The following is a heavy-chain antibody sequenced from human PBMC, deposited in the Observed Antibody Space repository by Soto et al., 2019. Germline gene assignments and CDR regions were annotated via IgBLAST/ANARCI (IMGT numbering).Heavy chain of an antibody. D-gene: IGHD5-18*01. CDR3: ARDTGYTFGSLNY. CDR1: GYTFTDYA. J-gene: IGHJ4*02. V-gene: IGHV1-3*01. CDR2: MNAGVGNT. Sequence: HVALVQSGADVKKPGASVTISCKASGYTFTDYALHWVRQAPGQRLEWMGWMNAGVGNTLYSQKFQGRITITRDTSVITAYMELNSLKSEDTAIYYCARDTGYTFGSLNYWGPGTLVTVSS.